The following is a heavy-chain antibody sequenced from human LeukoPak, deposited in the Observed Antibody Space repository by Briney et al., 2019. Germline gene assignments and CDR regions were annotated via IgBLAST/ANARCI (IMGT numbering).Heavy chain of an antibody. CDR2: ISMSGSVI. Sequence: GGSLRLSCAASGFTFSDYEMNWVRQAPGKGLEWVSYISMSGSVIHYADSVKGRFTISRDNANNSLYLQMNSLRAVDTAVYYCARDGGRTASGFRPHYLDYWGQGALVIVSS. CDR1: GFTFSDYE. J-gene: IGHJ4*02. V-gene: IGHV3-48*03. D-gene: IGHD3-16*01. CDR3: ARDGGRTASGFRPHYLDY.